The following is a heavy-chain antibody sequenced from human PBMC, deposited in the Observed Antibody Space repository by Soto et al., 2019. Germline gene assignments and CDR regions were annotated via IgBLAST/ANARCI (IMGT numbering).Heavy chain of an antibody. CDR2: INHSGST. D-gene: IGHD3-10*01. V-gene: IGHV4-34*01. CDR1: GGSFSGYY. Sequence: SETLSLTCAVYGGSFSGYYWSWIRQPPGKGLEWIGEINHSGSTNYNPSLKSRVTISVDTSKNQFSLKLSSVTAADTAVYYCARMVRGVNRYYYMDVWGKGTTVTVSS. J-gene: IGHJ6*03. CDR3: ARMVRGVNRYYYMDV.